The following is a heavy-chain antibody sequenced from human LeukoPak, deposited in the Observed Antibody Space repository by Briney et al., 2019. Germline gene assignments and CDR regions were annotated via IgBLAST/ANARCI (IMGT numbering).Heavy chain of an antibody. J-gene: IGHJ4*02. V-gene: IGHV4-39*01. CDR3: ARLRGYTSSARGYVEY. Sequence: SETLSLTCTVSGDPISSSSFYWGWIRQPPGTGLEWIGSIYYSGSTHYDPSLKSRVTISVDTSKNQFSLKLSSVTAADTAVYYCARLRGYTSSARGYVEYWGQGTLVTVSS. CDR1: GDPISSSSFY. CDR2: IYYSGST. D-gene: IGHD6-13*01.